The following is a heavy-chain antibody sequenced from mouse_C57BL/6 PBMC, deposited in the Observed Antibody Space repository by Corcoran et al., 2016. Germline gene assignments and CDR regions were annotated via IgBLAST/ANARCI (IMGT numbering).Heavy chain of an antibody. Sequence: EVQLQQSGPELVKPGASVKIPCKASGYTFTDHNMDWVKQSHGKSLEWIGDINPNNGGTIYNQKFKGKATLTVDKSSSTAYMELRSLTSEDTAVYYCARSSTNYYAMDYWGQGTSVTVSS. J-gene: IGHJ4*01. CDR3: ARSSTNYYAMDY. CDR2: INPNNGGT. D-gene: IGHD1-3*01. CDR1: GYTFTDHN. V-gene: IGHV1-18*01.